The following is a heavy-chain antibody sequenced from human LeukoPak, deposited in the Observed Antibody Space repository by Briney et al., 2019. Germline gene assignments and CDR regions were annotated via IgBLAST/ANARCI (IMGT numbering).Heavy chain of an antibody. J-gene: IGHJ5*02. CDR2: IYYSGST. CDR1: GGSISSSSYY. Sequence: SETLSLTCTVSGGSISSSSYYWGWIRQPPGKGLEWIGSIYYSGSTYYNPSLKSRVTISVDTSKNQFSLKLSSVTAADTAVYHCARGIVVVPAGLREPSLKFDPWGQGTLVTVSS. D-gene: IGHD2-2*01. CDR3: ARGIVVVPAGLREPSLKFDP. V-gene: IGHV4-39*07.